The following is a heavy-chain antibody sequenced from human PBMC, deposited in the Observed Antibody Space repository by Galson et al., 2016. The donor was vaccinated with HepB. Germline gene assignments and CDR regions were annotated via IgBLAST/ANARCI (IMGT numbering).Heavy chain of an antibody. Sequence: SLRLSCAASGFTFSTHAMSWVRQAPGKGLDWVSAISGSGLTTYYVDSVKGRFTISRDNSKNTLYLQMNSLRAEDTAIYYCGKEISCWYTPDYWGQGTLVTVSS. CDR2: ISGSGLTT. D-gene: IGHD6-13*01. J-gene: IGHJ4*02. CDR3: GKEISCWYTPDY. CDR1: GFTFSTHA. V-gene: IGHV3-23*01.